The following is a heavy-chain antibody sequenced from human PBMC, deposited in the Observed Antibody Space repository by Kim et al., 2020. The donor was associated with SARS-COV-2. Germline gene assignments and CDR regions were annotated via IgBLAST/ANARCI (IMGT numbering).Heavy chain of an antibody. CDR3: ARDGSGSSWYGGGY. D-gene: IGHD6-13*01. V-gene: IGHV3-48*03. Sequence: ADTVKGRFTISRDNAKNSLYLQMNSLRAEDTAVYYCARDGSGSSWYGGGYWGQGTLVTVSS. J-gene: IGHJ4*02.